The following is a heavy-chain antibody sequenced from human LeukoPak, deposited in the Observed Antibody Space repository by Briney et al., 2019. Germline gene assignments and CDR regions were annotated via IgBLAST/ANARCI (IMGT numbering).Heavy chain of an antibody. CDR1: GYSISSGYY. J-gene: IGHJ4*02. D-gene: IGHD2-21*02. V-gene: IGHV4-38-2*02. CDR2: IYHSGST. Sequence: PSETLSLTCTVSGYSISSGYYWGWIRQPPGKGLEWIGSIYHSGSTYYNPSLKSRVTISVDTSKNQFSLKLSSVTAADTAVYYCAREKGGDQLDYWGQGTLVTVSS. CDR3: AREKGGDQLDY.